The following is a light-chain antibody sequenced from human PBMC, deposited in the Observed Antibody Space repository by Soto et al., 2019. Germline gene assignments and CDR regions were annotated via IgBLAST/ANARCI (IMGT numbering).Light chain of an antibody. CDR1: QSVLYSSNNKNY. CDR3: QQYESTPPT. V-gene: IGKV4-1*01. J-gene: IGKJ2*01. CDR2: WAS. Sequence: DIVMTQSPAALAVSLGERATINCKSSQSVLYSSNNKNYLAWYQQRPGQPPKLLIYWASTRESGVPDRFSGSGSGTDFTLTITSRQAEDLAVYYGQQYESTPPTLGQGTKLEIK.